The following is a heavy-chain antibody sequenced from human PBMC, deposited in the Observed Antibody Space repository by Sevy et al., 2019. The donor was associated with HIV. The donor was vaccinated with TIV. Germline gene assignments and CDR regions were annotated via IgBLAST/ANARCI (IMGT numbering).Heavy chain of an antibody. Sequence: GGSLRLSCAASGFNIRAHWMLWVRQAPGKGLEWVANINEDGSTKYYLDSVKGRFTISRDNAQNSAFLQMNSLRVEDTADYYCVRALLKADSLWGQGTLVTVSS. D-gene: IGHD1-26*01. J-gene: IGHJ4*02. CDR1: GFNIRAHW. CDR2: INEDGSTK. CDR3: VRALLKADSL. V-gene: IGHV3-7*01.